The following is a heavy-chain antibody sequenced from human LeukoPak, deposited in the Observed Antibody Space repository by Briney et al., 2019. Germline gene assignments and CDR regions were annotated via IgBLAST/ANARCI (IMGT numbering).Heavy chain of an antibody. CDR2: IHPGGSEK. V-gene: IGHV3-7*01. CDR3: ARRRSSGRYGIFAY. J-gene: IGHJ4*02. D-gene: IGHD6-19*01. Sequence: GGFLRPSCAAAGFTFSNSWMSFVRQAPGERLELLAIIHPGGSEKYYVDSVEGRFTVSRDKAKNSLHLQINYLRVENTSVYYCARRRSSGRYGIFAYWGQGALVTVSS. CDR1: GFTFSNSW.